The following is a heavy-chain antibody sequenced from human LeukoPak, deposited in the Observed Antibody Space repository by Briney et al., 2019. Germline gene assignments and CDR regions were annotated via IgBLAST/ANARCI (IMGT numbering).Heavy chain of an antibody. V-gene: IGHV1-2*02. CDR3: ARGEQWLVRRYFDY. CDR1: GYTFTGYY. D-gene: IGHD6-19*01. J-gene: IGHJ4*02. Sequence: GASVKVSCKAPGYTFTGYYMHWVRQAPGQGLEWMGWINPNSGGTNYAQKFQGRVTMTRDTSISTAYMELSRLRSDDTAVYYCARGEQWLVRRYFDYWGQGTLVTVSS. CDR2: INPNSGGT.